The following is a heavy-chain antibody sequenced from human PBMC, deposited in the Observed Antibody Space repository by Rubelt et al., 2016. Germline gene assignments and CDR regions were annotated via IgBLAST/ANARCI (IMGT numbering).Heavy chain of an antibody. D-gene: IGHD3-22*01. J-gene: IGHJ4*02. CDR1: GGSFSGYY. V-gene: IGHV4-34*01. CDR2: TNHRGRT. CDR3: ARGKEGLGVTMMDY. Sequence: QVQLQQWGAGLLKPSETLSLTCAVYGGSFSGYYWSWIRPPPGKGLEWIGETNHRGRTNYNPSLKSRVTISVDTSKNQFSLRLSSVTAADTAVYYCARGKEGLGVTMMDYWGQGTLVTVSS.